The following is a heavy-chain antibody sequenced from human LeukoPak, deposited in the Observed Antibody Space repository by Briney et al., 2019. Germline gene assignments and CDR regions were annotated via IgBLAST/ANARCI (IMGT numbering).Heavy chain of an antibody. CDR2: IYNNGGT. CDR1: GGSINSNY. CDR3: ARHLQQWLNY. J-gene: IGHJ4*02. Sequence: SETLSLTCTVSGGSINSNYWTWIRQPPGKGLEWIGHIYNNGGTNFNPSLKSRVTISLDTSKKQVSLKLSSVTAADTAVYYCARHLQQWLNYWGQGTLVTVSS. V-gene: IGHV4-59*08. D-gene: IGHD6-19*01.